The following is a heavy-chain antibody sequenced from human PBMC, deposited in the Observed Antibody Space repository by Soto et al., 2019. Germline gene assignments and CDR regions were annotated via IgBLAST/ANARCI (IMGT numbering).Heavy chain of an antibody. CDR2: ISSSSSTI. CDR1: GFTFSSYS. Sequence: EVQLVESGGGLVQPGGSLRLSCAASGFTFSSYSMNWVRQAPGKGLEWVSYISSSSSTIYYADSVKGRFTISRDNAKNSLYLQMNSLRAEDTAVYYCARELYCSGGSCYYYYYYMDVWGKGTTVTVSS. D-gene: IGHD2-15*01. V-gene: IGHV3-48*01. J-gene: IGHJ6*03. CDR3: ARELYCSGGSCYYYYYYMDV.